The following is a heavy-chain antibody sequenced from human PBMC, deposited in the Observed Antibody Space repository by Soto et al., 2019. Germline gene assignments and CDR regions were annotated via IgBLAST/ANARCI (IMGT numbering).Heavy chain of an antibody. J-gene: IGHJ1*01. D-gene: IGHD3-22*01. Sequence: ASVKVSCKASGYTFTGYYIHWVRQAPGQGLEWMGWINPDTGGTDYKQKFQGWVTMTRETSISTAYMELASLKSDDTAVYYCAKCGYDSSGRLLRYFQHWGQGTLVTVSS. CDR3: AKCGYDSSGRLLRYFQH. V-gene: IGHV1-2*04. CDR2: INPDTGGT. CDR1: GYTFTGYY.